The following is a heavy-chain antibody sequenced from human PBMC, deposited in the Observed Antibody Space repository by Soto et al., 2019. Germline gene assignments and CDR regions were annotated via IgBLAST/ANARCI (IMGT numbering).Heavy chain of an antibody. V-gene: IGHV5-10-1*01. CDR1: GYSFTSNW. J-gene: IGHJ6*02. CDR3: ARLAGSSSQNYYYGMDV. Sequence: PGESLKISCEASGYSFTSNWISWVRQMPGKGLEWMGRIDPSDSYTNYSPSFQGHVTISADKSISTAYLQWSSLKASDTAMYYCARLAGSSSQNYYYGMDVWGQGTTVTVSS. CDR2: IDPSDSYT. D-gene: IGHD6-13*01.